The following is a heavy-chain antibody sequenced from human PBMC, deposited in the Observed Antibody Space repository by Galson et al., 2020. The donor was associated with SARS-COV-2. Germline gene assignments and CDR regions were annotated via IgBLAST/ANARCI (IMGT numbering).Heavy chain of an antibody. V-gene: IGHV3-30*18. Sequence: GGSLRLSCAASGFTFTSYGMHWVRQAPGKGLEWVTSISYDGSNKYYADSVKGRITISRDNSKSTLYLQMDSLRADDTAVYFCAKDLQIWSHGYCFEYWGQGTLVTGSS. J-gene: IGHJ4*02. CDR1: GFTFTSYG. CDR2: ISYDGSNK. D-gene: IGHD5-18*01. CDR3: AKDLQIWSHGYCFEY.